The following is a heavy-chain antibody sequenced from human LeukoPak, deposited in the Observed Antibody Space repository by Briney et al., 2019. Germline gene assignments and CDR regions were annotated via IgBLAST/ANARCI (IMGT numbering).Heavy chain of an antibody. D-gene: IGHD3-3*01. CDR1: GYSFTSYW. J-gene: IGHJ4*02. CDR2: IYPGDSDT. V-gene: IGHV5-51*01. CDR3: ARHRITIFGVVIKWNYYFDY. Sequence: GESLKISCKCSGYSFTSYWIGWVRQMPGKGLEWMGIIYPGDSDTRYSASFQVEVTISADKSISTAYLQWSSLKASDTAMYYCARHRITIFGVVIKWNYYFDYWGQGTLVTVSS.